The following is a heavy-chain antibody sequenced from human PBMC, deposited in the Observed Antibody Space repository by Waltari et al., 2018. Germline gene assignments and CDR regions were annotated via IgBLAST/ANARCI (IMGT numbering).Heavy chain of an antibody. CDR3: ARPRAPYSSSPHFDY. D-gene: IGHD6-6*01. V-gene: IGHV1-69*01. J-gene: IGHJ4*02. CDR1: GGTFSSYA. CDR2: MIPIFGTA. Sequence: QVQLVQSGAEVKKPGASVKVSCKASGGTFSSYAISWVRQAPGQGLEWMGGMIPIFGTANYAQKFQGRVTITTDESTSTAYMELSSLRSEDTAVYYCARPRAPYSSSPHFDYWGQGTLVTVSS.